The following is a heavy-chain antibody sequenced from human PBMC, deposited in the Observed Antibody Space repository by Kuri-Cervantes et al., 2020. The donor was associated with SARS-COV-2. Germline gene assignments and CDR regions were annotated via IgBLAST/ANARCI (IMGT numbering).Heavy chain of an antibody. D-gene: IGHD3-3*01. CDR2: FDPEDGET. V-gene: IGHV1-24*01. CDR1: GYTLTELS. Sequence: ASVKVSCKVSGYTLTELSMHWVRQAPGKGLEWMGGFDPEDGETIYAQKFQGRVTMTEDTSTDTAYMELSSLRSEDTAVYYCATDSRLLEWLLPPRSDAFDIWGQGTMVTVSS. J-gene: IGHJ3*02. CDR3: ATDSRLLEWLLPPRSDAFDI.